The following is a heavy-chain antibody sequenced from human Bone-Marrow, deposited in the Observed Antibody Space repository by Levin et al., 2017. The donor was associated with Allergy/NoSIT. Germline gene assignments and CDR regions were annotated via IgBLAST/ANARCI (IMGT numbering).Heavy chain of an antibody. CDR1: GGTFSRFA. CDR3: ARDVGPRLDYYYYYMDV. V-gene: IGHV1-69*13. CDR2: IAPIFGTT. D-gene: IGHD2-15*01. J-gene: IGHJ6*03. Sequence: SVKVSCKASGGTFSRFAISWVRQAPGQGLEWMGGIAPIFGTTNYTRKFQGRVTITADESARIAYMELSSLTSEDTAVYYCARDVGPRLDYYYYYMDVWGEGTTLTVSS.